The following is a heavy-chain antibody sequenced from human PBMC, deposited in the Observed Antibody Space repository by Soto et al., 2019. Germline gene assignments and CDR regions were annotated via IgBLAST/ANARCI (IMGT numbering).Heavy chain of an antibody. CDR1: GFTFSSYS. J-gene: IGHJ5*02. V-gene: IGHV3-48*01. Sequence: GGSLRLSCAASGFTFSSYSMNWVRQAPGKGLEWVSYISSSSSTIYYADSVKGRFTISRDNAKNSLYLQMNSLRAEDTAVYYCARLGPAAMSEFDPWGQGTLVTVSS. CDR3: ARLGPAAMSEFDP. D-gene: IGHD2-2*01. CDR2: ISSSSSTI.